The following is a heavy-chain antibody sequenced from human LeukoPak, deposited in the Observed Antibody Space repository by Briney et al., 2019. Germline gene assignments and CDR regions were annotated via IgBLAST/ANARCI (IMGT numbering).Heavy chain of an antibody. CDR3: ARDSCSLSSCPFFGY. Sequence: GASVKVSCKASGGTFSSYAISWVRQAPGQGLEWMGGIIPIFGTANYAQKFQGRVTITADESTSTAYMELSSLRSEDTAVYYCARDSCSLSSCPFFGYWGQGTLVTVSS. CDR2: IIPIFGTA. CDR1: GGTFSSYA. D-gene: IGHD2-2*01. J-gene: IGHJ4*02. V-gene: IGHV1-69*13.